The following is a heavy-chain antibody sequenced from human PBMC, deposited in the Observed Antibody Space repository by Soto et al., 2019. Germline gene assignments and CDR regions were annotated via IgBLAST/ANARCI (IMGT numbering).Heavy chain of an antibody. Sequence: GGSLRLSCAASGFTFSSYTMNWVRQAPGKGLEWVSTISTTGNYINYADSVKGRFTVSRDNAKNLLYLHLNRLRADDTGVYYCAFPRDRAAWGQGTLVTVSS. J-gene: IGHJ5*02. CDR1: GFTFSSYT. CDR2: ISTTGNYI. V-gene: IGHV3-21*06. CDR3: AFPRDRAA.